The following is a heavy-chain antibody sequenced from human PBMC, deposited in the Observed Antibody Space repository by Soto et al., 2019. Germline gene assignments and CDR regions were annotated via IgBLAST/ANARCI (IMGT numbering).Heavy chain of an antibody. J-gene: IGHJ4*02. CDR2: IYYSGST. Sequence: SDTLSLTCTVSGGSISNFYWSWIRQPPGKGLEWIGYIYYSGSTNYNPSLKSRVTISVDTSKNQFSLKLSSVTAADTAVYFCARRYGGNLDYWGQGTLVTVS. D-gene: IGHD1-26*01. CDR1: GGSISNFY. CDR3: ARRYGGNLDY. V-gene: IGHV4-59*08.